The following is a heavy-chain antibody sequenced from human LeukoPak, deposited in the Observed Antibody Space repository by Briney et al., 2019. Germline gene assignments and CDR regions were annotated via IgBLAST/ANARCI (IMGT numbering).Heavy chain of an antibody. J-gene: IGHJ3*02. V-gene: IGHV3-20*04. Sequence: WGSLRLSCAASRFTFSTYCMDCVCQPPGKGLVWVSGINWKGGSTVYADSVKVRFTISSDNSKNTLYLQMTSLTAWDTAVHYCEWALAVAGAFDIGGQGTMVTVSS. CDR2: INWKGGST. CDR3: EWALAVAGAFDI. CDR1: RFTFSTYC. D-gene: IGHD6-19*01.